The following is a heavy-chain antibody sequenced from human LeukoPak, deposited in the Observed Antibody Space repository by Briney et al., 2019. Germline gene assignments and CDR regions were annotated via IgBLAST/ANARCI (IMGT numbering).Heavy chain of an antibody. D-gene: IGHD3/OR15-3a*01. J-gene: IGHJ3*02. CDR1: GGSISSSSYY. V-gene: IGHV4-39*07. CDR2: TYYSGST. CDR3: ATARGGFLDYNGAFDI. Sequence: PSETLSLTCTVSGGSISSSSYYWGWIRQPPGKGLEWIGGTYYSGSTYYNPSLKSRVTISVDTSKNQFSLKLSSVTAADTAVYYCATARGGFLDYNGAFDIWGQGTMVTVSS.